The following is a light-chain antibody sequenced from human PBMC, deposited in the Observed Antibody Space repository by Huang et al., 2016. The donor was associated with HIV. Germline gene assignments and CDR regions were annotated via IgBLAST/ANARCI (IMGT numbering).Light chain of an antibody. V-gene: IGKV1-5*03. CDR2: TAS. CDR3: QQYNRFYT. Sequence: DIQMTQSPSTLSASVGDRVTITCRASQRVGNWLAWYQQKPGQAPKHLIYTASTLQNGVPSRFSGSGSETEFTLTINSLQPDDFATYYCQQYNRFYTFGQGTRLDIK. J-gene: IGKJ2*01. CDR1: QRVGNW.